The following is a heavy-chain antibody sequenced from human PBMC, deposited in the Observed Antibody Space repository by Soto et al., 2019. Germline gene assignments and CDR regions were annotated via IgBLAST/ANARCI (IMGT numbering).Heavy chain of an antibody. Sequence: VASVKVSCKASGYSFTTYYIHRVRQAPGKGLEWLGVMNTRSGTTTYAQKFQGRFTMTRDTSASTIYMDLSSLRSDDTAVYYCSRDLIAAAGTDNYYGMDVWGQGTTVTVSS. D-gene: IGHD6-13*01. J-gene: IGHJ6*02. CDR2: MNTRSGTT. V-gene: IGHV1-46*01. CDR3: SRDLIAAAGTDNYYGMDV. CDR1: GYSFTTYY.